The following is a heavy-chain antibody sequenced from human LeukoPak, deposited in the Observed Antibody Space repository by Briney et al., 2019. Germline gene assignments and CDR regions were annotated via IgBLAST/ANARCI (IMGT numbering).Heavy chain of an antibody. V-gene: IGHV4-38-2*02. CDR2: IYHSGST. J-gene: IGHJ3*02. D-gene: IGHD2-2*01. Sequence: SETLSLTCTVSGYSISSGHYWGWIRQPPGKGLEWIGSIYHSGSTYYNPSLKSRVTISVDTSKNQFSLKLSSVTAADTAVYYCASYCSSTSCFASDAFDIWGQGTMVTVSS. CDR3: ASYCSSTSCFASDAFDI. CDR1: GYSISSGHY.